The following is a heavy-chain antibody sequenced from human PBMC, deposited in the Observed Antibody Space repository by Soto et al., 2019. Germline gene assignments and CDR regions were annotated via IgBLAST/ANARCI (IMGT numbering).Heavy chain of an antibody. CDR2: ISAHNGNT. J-gene: IGHJ4*02. D-gene: IGHD1-1*01. CDR1: AYTFTSYG. CDR3: ARGRYGDY. Sequence: VHLVQSGAEVKKPGASVKVSCKGSAYTFTSYGITWVRQAPGQGLEWMGWISAHNGNTDYAQKLQGRVTVTRDTSTSTAYMELRSLRSDDTAVYYCARGRYGDYWGQGALVTVSS. V-gene: IGHV1-18*01.